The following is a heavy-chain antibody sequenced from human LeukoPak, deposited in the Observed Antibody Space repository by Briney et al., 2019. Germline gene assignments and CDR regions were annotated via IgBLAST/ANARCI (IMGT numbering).Heavy chain of an antibody. CDR1: GFTFSSYS. CDR2: ISSSSSYI. J-gene: IGHJ6*02. D-gene: IGHD3-22*01. V-gene: IGHV3-21*01. Sequence: GGSLRLSCAAPGFTFSSYSMNWVRQAPGKGLEWVSSISSSSSYIYNADSVKGRFTISRDNAKNSLYLQMNSLRAEDTAVYYCARDLDSSGYYPYYYHGMDVWGQGTTVTVSS. CDR3: ARDLDSSGYYPYYYHGMDV.